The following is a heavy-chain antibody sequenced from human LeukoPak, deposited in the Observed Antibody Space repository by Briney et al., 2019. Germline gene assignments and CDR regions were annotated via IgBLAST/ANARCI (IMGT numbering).Heavy chain of an antibody. J-gene: IGHJ4*03. D-gene: IGHD5-24*01. CDR3: AKLLRDVTIYDF. CDR2: INSDGSST. V-gene: IGHV3-74*01. Sequence: PGGSLRLSCAASGFTFSSYWMHWVRQAPGKGLVWVSRINSDGSSTSYADSVKGRFTISRDNANNLLFLQMNYMRVEDTAVYYCAKLLRDVTIYDFWGHGDLVTVSS. CDR1: GFTFSSYW.